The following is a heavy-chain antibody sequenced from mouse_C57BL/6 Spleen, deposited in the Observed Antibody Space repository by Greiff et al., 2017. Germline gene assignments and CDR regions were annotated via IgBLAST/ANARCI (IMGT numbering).Heavy chain of an antibody. CDR2: INPNNGGT. CDR3: ARKAYDYDVWFAY. V-gene: IGHV1-26*01. D-gene: IGHD2-4*01. J-gene: IGHJ3*01. CDR1: GYTFTDYY. Sequence: EVQLQQSGPELVKPGASVKISCKASGYTFTDYYMNWVKQSHGKSLEWIGDINPNNGGTSYNQKFKGKATLTVDKSSSTAYMELRSLTSEDSAVYYCARKAYDYDVWFAYRGQGTLVTVSA.